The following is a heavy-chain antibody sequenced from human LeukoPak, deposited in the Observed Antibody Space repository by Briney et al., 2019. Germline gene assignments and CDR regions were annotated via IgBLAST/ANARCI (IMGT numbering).Heavy chain of an antibody. CDR1: GGTFSSYA. Sequence: ASVKVSCKASGGTFSSYAISWVRQAPGQGLEWIGGIIPIFGTANYAQKFQGRVTITADESTSTAYMELSSLRSEDTAVYYCARFNIVVVTHAFDIWGQGTMLTVSS. V-gene: IGHV1-69*01. CDR3: ARFNIVVVTHAFDI. J-gene: IGHJ3*02. D-gene: IGHD2-15*01. CDR2: IIPIFGTA.